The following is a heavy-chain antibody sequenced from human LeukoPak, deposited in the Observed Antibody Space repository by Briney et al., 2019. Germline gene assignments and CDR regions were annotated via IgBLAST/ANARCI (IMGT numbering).Heavy chain of an antibody. D-gene: IGHD6-19*01. CDR3: ARGIKAVAGTNWFDP. V-gene: IGHV1-46*01. CDR2: INPSGGST. Sequence: GASVKVSCKASGYTFTSYYMHWVRQAPGQGLEWVGIINPSGGSTSYAQKFQGRVTMTRDMSTSTVYMDVSRPRSDDTAVYYCARGIKAVAGTNWFDPWGQGTLVTVSS. J-gene: IGHJ5*02. CDR1: GYTFTSYY.